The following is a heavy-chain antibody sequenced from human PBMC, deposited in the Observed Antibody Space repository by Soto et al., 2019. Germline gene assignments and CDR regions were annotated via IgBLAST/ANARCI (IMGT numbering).Heavy chain of an antibody. Sequence: GGSLRLSCAASGFTFSSYAMSWVRQAPGKGLEWVSAISGSGGSTYYADSVKGRFTISRDNSKNTLYLQMNSLRAEDTAVYYCAKDKDLDGSGSYYTIFNWFDPWGQGTLVTVSS. D-gene: IGHD3-10*01. CDR2: ISGSGGST. CDR3: AKDKDLDGSGSYYTIFNWFDP. CDR1: GFTFSSYA. J-gene: IGHJ5*02. V-gene: IGHV3-23*01.